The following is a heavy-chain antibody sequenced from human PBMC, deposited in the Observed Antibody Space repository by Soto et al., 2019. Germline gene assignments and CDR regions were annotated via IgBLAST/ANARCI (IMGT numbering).Heavy chain of an antibody. CDR3: ARVRDHYTSGSLGGYYFYYTDV. CDR2: IYYSGTT. Sequence: SEAPSPTWTGSGGSISRYYWSLFRQPPGKGLEWVGDIYYSGTTNYNPSLKSRVAISVAASKTQFSLKLNSVTAADTAVYYCARVRDHYTSGSLGGYYFYYTDVWGTGTPVTVSS. J-gene: IGHJ6*03. CDR1: GGSISRYY. V-gene: IGHV4-59*01. D-gene: IGHD3-10*01.